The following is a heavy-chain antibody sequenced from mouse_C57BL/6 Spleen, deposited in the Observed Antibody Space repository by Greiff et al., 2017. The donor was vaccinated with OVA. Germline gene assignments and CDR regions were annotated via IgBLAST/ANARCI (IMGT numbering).Heavy chain of an antibody. Sequence: EVQLQESGPGLVKPSQSLSLTCSVTGYSITSGYYWNWIRQFPGNKLEWMGYISYDGSNNYNPSLKNRISITRDTSKNQFFLKLNSVTTEDTATYYCARAGNDGYYWFAYWGQGTLVTVSA. CDR2: ISYDGSN. CDR1: GYSITSGYY. V-gene: IGHV3-6*01. J-gene: IGHJ3*01. CDR3: ARAGNDGYYWFAY. D-gene: IGHD2-3*01.